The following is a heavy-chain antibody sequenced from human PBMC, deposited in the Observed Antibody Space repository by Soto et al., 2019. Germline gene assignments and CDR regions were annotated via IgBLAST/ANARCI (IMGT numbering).Heavy chain of an antibody. V-gene: IGHV5-51*01. CDR1: GYTFSNFW. Sequence: PGESLKISCQSSGYTFSNFWIGWVRQLPGKGLEWMGIIYPGDHETRYSPSFHGKVTISVDRSINTAYLQWNSLEASDTAFYFCARSPRSSPYFDYWGQGALVTVSS. CDR3: ARSPRSSPYFDY. CDR2: IYPGDHET. J-gene: IGHJ4*02. D-gene: IGHD6-13*01.